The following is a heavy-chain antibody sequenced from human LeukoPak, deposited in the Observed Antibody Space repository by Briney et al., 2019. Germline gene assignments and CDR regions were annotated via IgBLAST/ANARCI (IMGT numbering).Heavy chain of an antibody. CDR3: AKDLAVAGTSY. CDR1: GFTFSSYG. J-gene: IGHJ4*02. CDR2: ISYDGSNK. Sequence: GGSLRLSCAASGFTFSSYGMHWVRQAPGKGLEWVAVISYDGSNKYYADSVKGRFTISRDNSKNTLYLQMNSLRAEDTAVYYCAKDLAVAGTSYWGQGTLVTVSS. V-gene: IGHV3-30*18. D-gene: IGHD6-19*01.